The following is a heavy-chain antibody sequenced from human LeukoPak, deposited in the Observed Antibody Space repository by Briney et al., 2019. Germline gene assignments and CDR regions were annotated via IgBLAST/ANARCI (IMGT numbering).Heavy chain of an antibody. J-gene: IGHJ6*02. CDR3: ARDHPTTYSSGWYGYYCYGMDV. CDR1: GGSFSGYY. D-gene: IGHD6-19*01. V-gene: IGHV4-34*01. CDR2: INHSGST. Sequence: SETLSLTCAVYGGSFSGYYWSWIRQPPGKGLEWIGEINHSGSTNYNPSLKSRVTISVDTSKNQFSLKLSSVTAADTAVYYCARDHPTTYSSGWYGYYCYGMDVWGQGTTVTVSS.